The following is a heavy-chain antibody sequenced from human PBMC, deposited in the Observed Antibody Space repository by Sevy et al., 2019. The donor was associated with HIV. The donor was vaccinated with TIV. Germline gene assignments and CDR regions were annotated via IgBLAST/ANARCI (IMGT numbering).Heavy chain of an antibody. CDR2: ISDGGDTT. CDR3: AKLPSTVMFREKGY. D-gene: IGHD3-10*01. CDR1: GFTFTNYA. Sequence: GGSLRLSCAASGFTFTNYAMNWVRQAPGKGLEWCSGISDGGDTTQYAESVKGRFTISRDNSKNTESLQMSSLRAKDTAIYYCAKLPSTVMFREKGYWGQGTRVTVSS. J-gene: IGHJ4*02. V-gene: IGHV3-23*01.